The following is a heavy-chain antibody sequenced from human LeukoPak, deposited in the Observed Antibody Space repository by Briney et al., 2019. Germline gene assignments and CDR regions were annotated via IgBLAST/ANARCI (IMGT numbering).Heavy chain of an antibody. D-gene: IGHD6-13*01. CDR2: IKSKTDGGTT. Sequence: GGSLRLSCAASGFTFVNAWMSWVRQAPGKGLEWVGRIKSKTDGGTTDYAAPVKGRFTISRDDSKNTLYLQMNSLKTEDTAVYYCTTDPGGIAAAGTGSYYYGMDVWGQGTTVTVSS. J-gene: IGHJ6*02. CDR3: TTDPGGIAAAGTGSYYYGMDV. V-gene: IGHV3-15*01. CDR1: GFTFVNAW.